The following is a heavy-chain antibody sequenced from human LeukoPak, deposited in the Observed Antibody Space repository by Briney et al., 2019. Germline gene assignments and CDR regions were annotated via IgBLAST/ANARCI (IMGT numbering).Heavy chain of an antibody. CDR1: GFTVSSNY. J-gene: IGHJ3*01. CDR2: IYSGGSA. V-gene: IGHV3-66*01. Sequence: GGSLRLSCAASGFTVSSNYMSWVRQAPGKGLEWVSVIYSGGSAYYAESVTGRFTISRDNSKNTLYLQMNSLRAEDTAVYYCASLPTGCVWVQGTMVTVCS. CDR3: ASLPTGCV.